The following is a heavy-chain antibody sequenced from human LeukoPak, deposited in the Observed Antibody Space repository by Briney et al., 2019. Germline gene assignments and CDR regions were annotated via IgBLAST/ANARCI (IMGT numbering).Heavy chain of an antibody. CDR2: INFSGDT. Sequence: SETLSLTCTVSGGSFSSSTYYWVWIRQSPGKGLEWIGSINFSGDTYYNPSLKSRVTISVDMSKSQLSLKLSSVTAADTAVYYCARGEGVLRYFDWFDYWGRGTLVTVSS. CDR1: GGSFSSSTYY. CDR3: ARGEGVLRYFDWFDY. J-gene: IGHJ4*02. D-gene: IGHD3-9*01. V-gene: IGHV4-39*01.